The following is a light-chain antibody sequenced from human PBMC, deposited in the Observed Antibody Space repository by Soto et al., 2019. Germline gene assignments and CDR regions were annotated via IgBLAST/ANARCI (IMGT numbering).Light chain of an antibody. Sequence: QSALTQPASVSGSPGQSITISCTGTSSDVGDYKYVSWYQQHPGKAPKVMIYEVSNRPSGISNRFSGSKSGNTASLTISGLQAEDEADYYCSSFRRGSTLVVFGGGTKVTV. CDR2: EVS. CDR3: SSFRRGSTLVV. V-gene: IGLV2-14*01. J-gene: IGLJ2*01. CDR1: SSDVGDYKY.